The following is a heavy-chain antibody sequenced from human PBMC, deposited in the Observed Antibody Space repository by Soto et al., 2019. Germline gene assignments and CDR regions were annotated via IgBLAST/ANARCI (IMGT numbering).Heavy chain of an antibody. V-gene: IGHV3-33*01. CDR2: IWFDGSKK. Sequence: GCSLRLSCAASGFKFRNYAIHWVRQAPGKGLEWLAVIWFDGSKKYYADSVKGRFTISRDNSKNTVYLDMNSLTADDSGVFYCARAHTMMILDRFDPWGHGTLVTVPQ. CDR3: ARAHTMMILDRFDP. D-gene: IGHD3-22*01. CDR1: GFKFRNYA. J-gene: IGHJ5*02.